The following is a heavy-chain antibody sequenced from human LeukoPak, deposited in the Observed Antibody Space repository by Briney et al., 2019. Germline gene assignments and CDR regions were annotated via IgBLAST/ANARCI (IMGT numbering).Heavy chain of an antibody. CDR2: IYYSAST. D-gene: IGHD3-22*01. J-gene: IGHJ4*02. V-gene: IGHV4-59*12. CDR1: GGSISSYY. CDR3: ARDKYYYDSSGVSSLDY. Sequence: SETLSLTCSVSGGSISSYYWSWIRQPPGKGLEWIGYIYYSASTNYNPSLKSRVTMSVDTSKNQFSLKLSSVTAADTAVYYCARDKYYYDSSGVSSLDYWGQGTLVTVSS.